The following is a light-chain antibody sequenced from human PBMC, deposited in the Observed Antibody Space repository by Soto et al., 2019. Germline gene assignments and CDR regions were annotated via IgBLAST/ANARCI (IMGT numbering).Light chain of an antibody. Sequence: ETVMTQSPATLSVSPGERPTLSCRASQSVSSNLAWYQQKPGQAPRLLIYDASTRATGIPARFSGSGSGTEFTLTISSLQSEDLAVYYCQQYNTWPLTFGPGTKVYIK. CDR1: QSVSSN. CDR2: DAS. CDR3: QQYNTWPLT. J-gene: IGKJ3*01. V-gene: IGKV3-15*01.